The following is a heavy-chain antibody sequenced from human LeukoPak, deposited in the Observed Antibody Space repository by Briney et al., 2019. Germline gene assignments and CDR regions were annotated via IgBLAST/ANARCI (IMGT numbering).Heavy chain of an antibody. CDR1: GFTFSNYGM. J-gene: IGHJ4*02. Sequence: GTLRLSCAASGFTFSNYGMTWVRQPPGKGLEWIGEISNSGRTNFNPSLKSRVTISVDKSKNQFSLKLTSVTAADTALYYCTRVEGFRYFDYWGQGTLVTVSS. CDR3: TRVEGFRYFDY. CDR2: ISNSGRT. V-gene: IGHV4-4*02. D-gene: IGHD3-3*01.